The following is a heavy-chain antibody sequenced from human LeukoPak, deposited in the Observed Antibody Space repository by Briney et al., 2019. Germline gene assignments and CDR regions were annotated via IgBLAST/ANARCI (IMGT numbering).Heavy chain of an antibody. CDR3: ARDSYGSGSFDI. V-gene: IGHV3-21*01. CDR2: ISGSSSYI. J-gene: IGHJ3*02. CDR1: GFTFSSYS. Sequence: PGGSLRLSCEASGFTFSSYSMNWVRQAPGKGLEWVSSISGSSSYIYYADSVKGRFTISRDNAKSSLYLHMNSLRAEDTAVYYCARDSYGSGSFDIWGQGTMVTVSS. D-gene: IGHD3-10*01.